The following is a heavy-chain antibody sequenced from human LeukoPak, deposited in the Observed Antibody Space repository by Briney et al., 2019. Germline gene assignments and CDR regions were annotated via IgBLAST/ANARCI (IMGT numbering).Heavy chain of an antibody. CDR3: AKDIFAGYCSGGSCYGAFDI. CDR2: ISWNSGSI. D-gene: IGHD2-15*01. J-gene: IGHJ3*02. Sequence: PGGSLRLSCAASGFTFDDCAMHWVRQAPGKGLEWVSGISWNSGSIGYADSVKGRFTISRDNAKNSLYLQMNSLRAEDIALYYCAKDIFAGYCSGGSCYGAFDIWGQGTMVTVSS. CDR1: GFTFDDCA. V-gene: IGHV3-9*03.